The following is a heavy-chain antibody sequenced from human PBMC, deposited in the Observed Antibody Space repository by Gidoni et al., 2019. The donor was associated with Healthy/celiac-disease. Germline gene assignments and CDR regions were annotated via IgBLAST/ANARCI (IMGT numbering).Heavy chain of an antibody. V-gene: IGHV4-39*01. CDR3: ARAPAAILGDAFDI. CDR2: IYYSGST. CDR1: GGSISSSSYY. D-gene: IGHD2-2*01. Sequence: QLQLQESGPGLVQPSETLSLTCTSSGGSISSSSYYWGWIRQPPGKGLEWIGSIYYSGSTYYNPSLKSRVTISVDTSKNQFSLKLSSVTAADTAVYYCARAPAAILGDAFDIWGQGTMVTVSS. J-gene: IGHJ3*02.